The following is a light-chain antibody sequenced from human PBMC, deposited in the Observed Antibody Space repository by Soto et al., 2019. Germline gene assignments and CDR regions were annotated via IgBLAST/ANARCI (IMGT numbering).Light chain of an antibody. CDR2: EVT. CDR3: ISYTGKSASYA. CDR1: SGDVGAYNY. V-gene: IGLV2-14*01. J-gene: IGLJ1*01. Sequence: QSALAQPASVSGSPGQSITISCSGTSGDVGAYNYVAWHQQHPGKAPKLIIYEVTNRPSGVSYRFSASKSGNTASLTISGLHSEDEADYYCISYTGKSASYAFGTGTKVTVL.